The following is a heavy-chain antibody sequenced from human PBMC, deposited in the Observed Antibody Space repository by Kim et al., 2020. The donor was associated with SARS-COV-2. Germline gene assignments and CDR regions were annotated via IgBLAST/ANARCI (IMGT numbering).Heavy chain of an antibody. CDR1: GGSISSYY. Sequence: SETLSLTCTVSGGSISSYYWSWIRQPPGKGLEWIGYIYYSGSTNYNPSLKSRVTISVDTSKNQFSLKLSSVTAADTAVYYCARGVPPLLWFGESNWFDPWGQGTLVTVSS. CDR2: IYYSGST. V-gene: IGHV4-59*13. D-gene: IGHD3-10*01. J-gene: IGHJ5*02. CDR3: ARGVPPLLWFGESNWFDP.